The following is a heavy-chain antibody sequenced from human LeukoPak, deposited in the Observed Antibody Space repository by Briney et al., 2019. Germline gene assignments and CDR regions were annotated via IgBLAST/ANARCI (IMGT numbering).Heavy chain of an antibody. CDR3: ARDYSSSSFDY. CDR2: ITSSGSYI. V-gene: IGHV3-21*01. J-gene: IGHJ4*02. D-gene: IGHD6-6*01. CDR1: GFTFSSYS. Sequence: GGSLRLSCAASGFTFSSYSMNWVRPAPGKGLEWVSSITSSGSYIYYADSLKGRFTISRDNAKNSLYLQLNSLRAEDTAVYYCARDYSSSSFDYWGQGTLVTVSS.